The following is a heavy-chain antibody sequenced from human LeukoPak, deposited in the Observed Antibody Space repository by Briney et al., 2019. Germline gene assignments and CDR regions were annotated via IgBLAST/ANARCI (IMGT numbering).Heavy chain of an antibody. CDR2: ISGSGGST. V-gene: IGHV3-23*01. J-gene: IGHJ2*01. D-gene: IGHD5-24*01. CDR1: GFTFSSYA. Sequence: GGSLRLSCAVSGFTFSSYAMSWVRQAPGKGLEWVSAISGSGGSTYYADSVKGWFTISRDNSKNTLYLQMDSLRAEDTAVYYCAKDLEGWRWLQLMYWYFDLWGRGTLVTVSS. CDR3: AKDLEGWRWLQLMYWYFDL.